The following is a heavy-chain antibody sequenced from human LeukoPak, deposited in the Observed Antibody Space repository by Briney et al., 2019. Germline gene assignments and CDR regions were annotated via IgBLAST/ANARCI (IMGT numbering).Heavy chain of an antibody. J-gene: IGHJ6*02. Sequence: GGSLRLSCAASGLTFSSYAMSWVRQAPGRGLEWVSGISGSGSSRDYADSVKGRFTISRDNSKNTLYLQMNSLRAEDTAVYYCAKASGSYYDYYYYYAMDVWGQGTTVTVSS. D-gene: IGHD3-10*01. CDR2: ISGSGSSR. CDR1: GLTFSSYA. CDR3: AKASGSYYDYYYYYAMDV. V-gene: IGHV3-23*01.